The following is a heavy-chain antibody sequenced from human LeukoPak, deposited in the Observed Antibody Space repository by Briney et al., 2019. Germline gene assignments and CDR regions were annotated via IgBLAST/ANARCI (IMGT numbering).Heavy chain of an antibody. CDR2: ISGSGYYS. J-gene: IGHJ4*02. CDR3: AKGRYFDWLPPGSAFDY. Sequence: GGSLRLSCAASGFTFRSYAMSWVRQAPGKGLEWVSVISGSGYYSYYADSVKGRFSISRDNSKNTLYLQMNNLRAEDTAVYYCAKGRYFDWLPPGSAFDYWGQGTLVTVSS. CDR1: GFTFRSYA. D-gene: IGHD3-9*01. V-gene: IGHV3-23*01.